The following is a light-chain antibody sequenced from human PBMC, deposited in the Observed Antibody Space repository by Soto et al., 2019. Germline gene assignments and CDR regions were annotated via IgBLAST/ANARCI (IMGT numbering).Light chain of an antibody. J-gene: IGKJ5*01. CDR1: QGVTTN. V-gene: IGKV3-15*01. CDR2: DVS. Sequence: EIVMTQSPDTLSVSPGERATLTCRAGQGVTTNFAWYQQKSGQSPRLLIYDVSIRATGVPARFSATGSETDFTLTISXLXSXXXXVXXXXXYNXWPFSFGQGTRLEIK. CDR3: XXYNXWPFS.